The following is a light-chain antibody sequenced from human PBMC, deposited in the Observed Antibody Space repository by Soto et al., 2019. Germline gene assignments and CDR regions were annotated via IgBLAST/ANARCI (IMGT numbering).Light chain of an antibody. CDR2: GVS. CDR1: QSVSSN. V-gene: IGKV3-15*01. CDR3: QQYNNWPPIFT. Sequence: EIVMTQSLATLSVSPGERATLSCRASQSVSSNLAWYQQKPGQAPRLLIFGVSTRATGIPARFSGSGSGTEFTLTISSLQSEDFAVYYCQQYNNWPPIFTFGPGTKVDIK. J-gene: IGKJ3*01.